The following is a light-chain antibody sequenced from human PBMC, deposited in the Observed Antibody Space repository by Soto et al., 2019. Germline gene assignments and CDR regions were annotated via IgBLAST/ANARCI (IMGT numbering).Light chain of an antibody. J-gene: IGKJ3*01. Sequence: EIVMTQSPATLSVSPGERATLSCRASQSVSSNLAWYQQKPGPAPRLLIYGASTRATGIPARFSGSGSGTEFTLTIRSLQSEDFAVYYCQQYNNWPGTFGPGTKVDIK. CDR1: QSVSSN. V-gene: IGKV3-15*01. CDR2: GAS. CDR3: QQYNNWPGT.